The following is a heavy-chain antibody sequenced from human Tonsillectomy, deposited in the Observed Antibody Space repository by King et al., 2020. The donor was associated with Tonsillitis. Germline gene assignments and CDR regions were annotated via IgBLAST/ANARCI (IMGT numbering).Heavy chain of an antibody. CDR3: ARVSYGSGSYDY. J-gene: IGHJ4*02. D-gene: IGHD3-10*01. CDR1: GFTFRSYD. Sequence: VQLVESGGGLVQPGGSLRLSCAASGFTFRSYDMHWVRQATGKGLEWVSAIGTAGDTYYPGSVKGRFTNSRENAKNSWYLKMNSLRAEDTAVYYCARVSYGSGSYDYWGQGTLVTVSS. CDR2: IGTAGDT. V-gene: IGHV3-13*01.